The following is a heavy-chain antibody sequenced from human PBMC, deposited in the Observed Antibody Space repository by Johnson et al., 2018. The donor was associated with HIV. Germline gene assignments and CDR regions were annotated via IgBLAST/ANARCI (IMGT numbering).Heavy chain of an antibody. J-gene: IGHJ3*02. V-gene: IGHV3-30*19. CDR1: GFTFSSYG. CDR3: ARDGPFHFNAFDI. CDR2: ISYDGSNK. D-gene: IGHD3-3*02. Sequence: QVQLVESGGGVVQPGRSLRLSCAASGFTFSSYGMHWVRQAPGKGLEWVAVISYDGSNKYYADSVKGRFTISRDNSKNTLYLQMNSLRAEDTAVYYCARDGPFHFNAFDIWGQGTMVTVSS.